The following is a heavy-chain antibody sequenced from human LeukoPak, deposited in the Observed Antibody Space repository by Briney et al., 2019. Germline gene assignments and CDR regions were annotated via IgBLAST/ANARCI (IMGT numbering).Heavy chain of an antibody. Sequence: SQTLSLTCAVSGGSISSGGYSWSWIRQPPGTGLEWIGYIYHSGSTYYNPSLKSRVSISVDRSKNQFSLKLSSVTAADTAMYYCARGGDIVATHFDYWGQGTLVTVSS. D-gene: IGHD5-12*01. CDR2: IYHSGST. CDR3: ARGGDIVATHFDY. V-gene: IGHV4-30-2*01. J-gene: IGHJ4*02. CDR1: GGSISSGGYS.